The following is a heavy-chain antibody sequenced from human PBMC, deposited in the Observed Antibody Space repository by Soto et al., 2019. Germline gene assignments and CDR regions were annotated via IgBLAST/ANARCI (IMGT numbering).Heavy chain of an antibody. CDR1: GFSFSSYA. J-gene: IGHJ3*02. Sequence: EVQLVESGGGLVQPGGSLRLSCEASGFSFSSYAMSWVRRPPGKGLEWVSTIVTSAGTKFYADSVKGRFSISRDNSKNIVYLQMNSLGVEDTAMSYCVKDLCSTSCYRAFHIWGQGTTVTVSS. CDR3: VKDLCSTSCYRAFHI. D-gene: IGHD2-2*01. V-gene: IGHV3-23*04. CDR2: IVTSAGTK.